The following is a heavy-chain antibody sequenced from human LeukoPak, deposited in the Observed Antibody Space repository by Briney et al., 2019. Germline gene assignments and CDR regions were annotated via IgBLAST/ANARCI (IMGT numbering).Heavy chain of an antibody. Sequence: PSETLSLTCTVSGGSISSSSYYWGWFRQPPGKGLEWIGSIYYSGSTYYNPSLKSRVTISVDTSKNQFSLKLSSVTAADTAVYYCASQLLTLDYWGQGTLVTVSS. CDR2: IYYSGST. CDR3: ASQLLTLDY. D-gene: IGHD1-26*01. CDR1: GGSISSSSYY. J-gene: IGHJ4*02. V-gene: IGHV4-39*07.